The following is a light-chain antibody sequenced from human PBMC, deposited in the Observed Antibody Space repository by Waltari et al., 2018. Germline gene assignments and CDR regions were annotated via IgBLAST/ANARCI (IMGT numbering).Light chain of an antibody. J-gene: IGKJ2*01. V-gene: IGKV1-5*03. CDR1: QSINIW. Sequence: ITCRASQSINIWLAWYKQKAGTAPELLIHRVSTLASGVPSRFSGSGSGTAFSLTISSLQPDDFATYYCQQYKLYSTFGQGTKLKI. CDR2: RVS. CDR3: QQYKLYST.